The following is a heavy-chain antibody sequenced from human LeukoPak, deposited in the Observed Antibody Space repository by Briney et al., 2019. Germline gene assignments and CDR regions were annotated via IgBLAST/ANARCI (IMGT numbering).Heavy chain of an antibody. Sequence: PGGSLRLSCAASGFTFSSYGMHWVRQAPGKGLEWVAVIWYDGSNKYYADSVKGRFTISRDNSKNTLYLQMNSLRAEDTAVYYCARDSCSGGSCFLDPWGQGTLVTVSS. J-gene: IGHJ5*02. D-gene: IGHD2-15*01. CDR3: ARDSCSGGSCFLDP. CDR2: IWYDGSNK. V-gene: IGHV3-33*08. CDR1: GFTFSSYG.